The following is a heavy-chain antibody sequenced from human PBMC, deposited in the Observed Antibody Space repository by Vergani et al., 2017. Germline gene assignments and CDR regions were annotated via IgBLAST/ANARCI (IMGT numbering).Heavy chain of an antibody. J-gene: IGHJ4*02. Sequence: EVQLLESGGGLVQPGGSLKLSCAASGFTFSGSAMHWVRQASGKGLEWVGRIRSKANSYATAYAASVKGRFTNSRDDSKNTAHLQMNSLKTEDTAVYYCTRPYYYGSGAADYWGQGTLVTVSS. CDR1: GFTFSGSA. D-gene: IGHD3-10*01. V-gene: IGHV3-73*02. CDR3: TRPYYYGSGAADY. CDR2: IRSKANSYAT.